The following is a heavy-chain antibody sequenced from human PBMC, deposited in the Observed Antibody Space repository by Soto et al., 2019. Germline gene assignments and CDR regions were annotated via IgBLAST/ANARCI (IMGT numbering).Heavy chain of an antibody. CDR2: ISGSGGST. Sequence: PGGSLRLSCAASGFTFSSYAMSWVRQAPGKGLEWVSAISGSGGSTYYADSVKGRFTISRDNSKNTLYLQMNSLRVEDTAVYYCAKVGLYYDSSGSHYWGQGTLVTVSS. CDR1: GFTFSSYA. V-gene: IGHV3-23*01. J-gene: IGHJ4*02. D-gene: IGHD3-22*01. CDR3: AKVGLYYDSSGSHY.